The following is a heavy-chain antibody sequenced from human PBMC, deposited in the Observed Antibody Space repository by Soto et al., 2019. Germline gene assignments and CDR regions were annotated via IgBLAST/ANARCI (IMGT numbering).Heavy chain of an antibody. CDR3: ARSVFP. V-gene: IGHV4-31*03. CDR2: FYYSGST. Sequence: QVQLQESGPGLVKPSRTLSLTCSVSGGSISSGGYYCSWIRQHPGKGLEWIGYFYYSGSTYYNPSLNCRVTISVDTSKNQFSLKLRAVTAADTAVYYCARSVFPWGQGTLVTVSS. J-gene: IGHJ5*02. CDR1: GGSISSGGYY.